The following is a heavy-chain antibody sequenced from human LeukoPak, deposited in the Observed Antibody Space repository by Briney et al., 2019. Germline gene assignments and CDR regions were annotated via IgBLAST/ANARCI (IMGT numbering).Heavy chain of an antibody. CDR3: ARTPAAAYYFDY. CDR1: GYTFTGYH. J-gene: IGHJ4*02. Sequence: GASVTVSCKASGYTFTGYHMHWVRQAPGQGLEWMGWINPNSGGTNYAQKFQGRVTMTRDTSISTAYMELSRLRSDDTAVYYCARTPAAAYYFDYWGQGTLVTVSS. CDR2: INPNSGGT. D-gene: IGHD2-2*01. V-gene: IGHV1-2*02.